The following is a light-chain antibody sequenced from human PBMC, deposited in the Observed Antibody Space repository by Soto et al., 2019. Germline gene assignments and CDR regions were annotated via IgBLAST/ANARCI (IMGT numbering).Light chain of an antibody. V-gene: IGKV3-20*01. Sequence: ILLTQSPGTLSLSPGERATLSCRASQSVSSSYLAWYQQKPGQAPRLLIYGASSRATGIPDRFSGSGSGTDFTLTISRLEPEDFAVYYCQQYGSSFGQGTRLEIK. CDR2: GAS. CDR1: QSVSSSY. J-gene: IGKJ5*01. CDR3: QQYGSS.